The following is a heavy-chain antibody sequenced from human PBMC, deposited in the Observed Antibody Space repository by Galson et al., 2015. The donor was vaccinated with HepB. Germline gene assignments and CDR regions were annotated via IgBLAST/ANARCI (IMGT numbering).Heavy chain of an antibody. D-gene: IGHD2-8*01. CDR2: ISSSSSYI. J-gene: IGHJ6*03. CDR3: ARNREETFVRSPGYHMDV. V-gene: IGHV3-21*01. Sequence: SLRLSCAASGFTFSSYSMNWVRQAPGKGLEWVSSISSSSSYIYYADSVKGRFTISRDNAKNSLYLQMNSLRAEDTAVYYCARNREETFVRSPGYHMDVWGKGTTVTVSS. CDR1: GFTFSSYS.